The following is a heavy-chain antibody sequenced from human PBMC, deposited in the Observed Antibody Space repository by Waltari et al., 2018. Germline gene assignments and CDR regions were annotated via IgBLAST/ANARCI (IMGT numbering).Heavy chain of an antibody. CDR1: GYTFTGYY. D-gene: IGHD1-26*01. J-gene: IGHJ6*02. CDR2: INPNSGGT. CDR3: ARDRVGEWELLRYDGMDV. Sequence: QVQLVQSGAEVKKPGASVKVSCKASGYTFTGYYMHWVRQAPGQGLEWMGRINPNSGGTNYAQKCQGRVTMTRDTSISTAYMELSRLRSDDTAVYYCARDRVGEWELLRYDGMDVWGQGTTVTVSS. V-gene: IGHV1-2*06.